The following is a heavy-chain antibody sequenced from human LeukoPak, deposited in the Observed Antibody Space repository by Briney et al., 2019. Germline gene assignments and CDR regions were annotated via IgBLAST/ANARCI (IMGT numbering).Heavy chain of an antibody. CDR2: IKQDGSEK. CDR1: GFIFSSYW. J-gene: IGHJ4*02. D-gene: IGHD2-2*01. Sequence: PGGSLRLSCAASGFIFSSYWMSWVRQAPGKGLEWVANIKQDGSEKYYVDSVKGRFTISRDNAKNSLYLQMNSLRAEDTAVYYCARDGGGEYQLLYYFDYWGQGTLVNVSS. V-gene: IGHV3-7*01. CDR3: ARDGGGEYQLLYYFDY.